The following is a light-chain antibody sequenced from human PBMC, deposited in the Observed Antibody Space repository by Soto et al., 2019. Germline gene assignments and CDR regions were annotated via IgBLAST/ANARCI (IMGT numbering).Light chain of an antibody. J-gene: IGKJ4*01. V-gene: IGKV3D-20*02. CDR3: QQHINWPLT. CDR2: GAF. Sequence: EIVLTQSPGTLSLSPGERATFSCRASQSVSSNYLAWYQQKPGQAPRLLIYGAFKRATGIPDRFSGSGSGADFTLTISSLEPEDFALYYCQQHINWPLTFGGGTKVDIK. CDR1: QSVSSNY.